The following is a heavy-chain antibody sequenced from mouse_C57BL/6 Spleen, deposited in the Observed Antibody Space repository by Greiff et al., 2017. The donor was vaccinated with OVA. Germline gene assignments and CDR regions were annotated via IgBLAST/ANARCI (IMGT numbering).Heavy chain of an antibody. CDR3: ARDYGSSYAYWYFDV. V-gene: IGHV1-42*01. CDR1: GYSFTGYY. J-gene: IGHJ1*03. Sequence: EVQLQQSGPELVKPGASVKISCKASGYSFTGYYMNWVKQSPEKSLEWIGEINPSTGGTTYNQKFKAKATLTVDKSSSTAYMQLKSLTSEDSAVYYCARDYGSSYAYWYFDVWGTGTTVTVSS. CDR2: INPSTGGT. D-gene: IGHD1-1*01.